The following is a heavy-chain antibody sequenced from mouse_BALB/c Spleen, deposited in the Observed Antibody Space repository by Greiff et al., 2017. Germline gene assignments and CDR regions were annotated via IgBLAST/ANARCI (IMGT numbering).Heavy chain of an antibody. CDR3: ARGGYKAMDY. D-gene: IGHD3-1*01. V-gene: IGHV1-69*02. Sequence: QVQLQQSGAELVKPGASVKLSCKASGYTFTSYWMHWVKQRPGQGLEWIGEIDPSDSYTNYNQKFKGKATLTVDKSSSTAYMQLSSLTSEDSAVYYCARGGYKAMDYWGQGTSVTVSS. CDR2: IDPSDSYT. J-gene: IGHJ4*01. CDR1: GYTFTSYW.